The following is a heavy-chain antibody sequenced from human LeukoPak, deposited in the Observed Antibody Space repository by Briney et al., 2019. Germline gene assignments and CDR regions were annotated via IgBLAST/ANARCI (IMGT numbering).Heavy chain of an antibody. CDR1: GYSFTSYC. CDR2: IYPGDSDT. J-gene: IGHJ5*02. CDR3: VRHPDGGNSGWFDP. V-gene: IGHV5-51*01. Sequence: GESLKISCKGSGYSFTSYCIGWVRQMPGKGLEWMGVIYPGDSDTRYSPSFQGQVTISADKSISTAYLQWSSLKASDTAMYYCVRHPDGGNSGWFDPWGQGTLVSVSS. D-gene: IGHD4-23*01.